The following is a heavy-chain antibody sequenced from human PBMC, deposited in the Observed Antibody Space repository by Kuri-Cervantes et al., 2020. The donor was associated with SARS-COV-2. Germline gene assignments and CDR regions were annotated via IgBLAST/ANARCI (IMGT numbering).Heavy chain of an antibody. J-gene: IGHJ3*02. CDR3: ARDVVTGNRVGPTSDAFDI. V-gene: IGHV4-39*07. CDR2: IYYSGST. CDR1: GGSISSSSYY. D-gene: IGHD1-20*01. Sequence: GSLRLSCTVSGGSISSSSYYWGWIRRPPGKGLEWIGSIYYSGSTYYNPSLKSRVTISVDTSKNQFSLKLSSVTAADTAVYYCARDVVTGNRVGPTSDAFDIWGQGTMVTVSS.